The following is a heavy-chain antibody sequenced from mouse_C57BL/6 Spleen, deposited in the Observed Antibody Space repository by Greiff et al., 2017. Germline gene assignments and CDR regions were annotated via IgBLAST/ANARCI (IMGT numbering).Heavy chain of an antibody. CDR1: GYTFTSYG. V-gene: IGHV1-81*01. CDR2: IYPRSGNT. CDR3: ARSHYDYEDYYAMDY. D-gene: IGHD2-4*01. J-gene: IGHJ4*01. Sequence: VQRVESGAELARPGASVKLSCKASGYTFTSYGISWVKQRTGQGLEWIGEIYPRSGNTYYNEKFKGKATLTADKSSSTAYMELRSLTSEDSAVYFCARSHYDYEDYYAMDYWGQGTSVTVSS.